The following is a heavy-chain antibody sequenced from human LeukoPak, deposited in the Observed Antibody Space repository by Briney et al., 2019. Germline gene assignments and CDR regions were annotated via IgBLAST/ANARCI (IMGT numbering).Heavy chain of an antibody. V-gene: IGHV4-30-4*02. CDR2: IYYSGST. CDR3: ARTSTMTSRWFDP. J-gene: IGHJ5*02. Sequence: PSDTLSLTCTVSGGSIRSGDYYWSSIRQPPAKSLEWIGYIYYSGSTYYNPSLKSRVTISVDTSKNQFSLKLSSVTAADTAVYYCARTSTMTSRWFDPLGQGTLVTVSS. CDR1: GGSIRSGDYY. D-gene: IGHD3-22*01.